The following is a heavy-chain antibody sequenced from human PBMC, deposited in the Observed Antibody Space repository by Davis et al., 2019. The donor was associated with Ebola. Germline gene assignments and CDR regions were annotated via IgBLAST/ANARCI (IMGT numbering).Heavy chain of an antibody. CDR3: ARKSEGYQLLYYYSYMDV. CDR1: GGSLSGYY. V-gene: IGHV4-34*01. Sequence: PGGSLRLSCAVYGGSLSGYYWSWIRQPPGKGLEWIGEINHSGSTNYNPSLKSRVTISVDTSKNQFSLKLSSVTAADTAVYYCARKSEGYQLLYYYSYMDVWGKGTTVTVSS. D-gene: IGHD2-2*01. J-gene: IGHJ6*03. CDR2: INHSGST.